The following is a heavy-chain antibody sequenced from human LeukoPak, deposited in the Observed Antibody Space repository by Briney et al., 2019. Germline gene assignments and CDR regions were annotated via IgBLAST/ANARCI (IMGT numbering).Heavy chain of an antibody. CDR1: GGSISSYY. Sequence: SETLSLTCTVSGGSISSYYWSWIRQPPGKGLEWIGHIYDTGNTNYNPSLEGRVTISVDTSKNQFSLRLTSVTAADTAVYFCARATPWLLPGYWGQGTLVTVSS. CDR3: ARATPWLLPGY. CDR2: IYDTGNT. D-gene: IGHD3-22*01. J-gene: IGHJ4*02. V-gene: IGHV4-59*01.